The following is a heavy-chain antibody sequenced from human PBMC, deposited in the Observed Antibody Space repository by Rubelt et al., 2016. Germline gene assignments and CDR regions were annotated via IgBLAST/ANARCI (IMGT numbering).Heavy chain of an antibody. CDR1: GGSFSGYY. J-gene: IGHJ4*02. V-gene: IGHV4-34*01. CDR2: INHSGST. D-gene: IGHD6-19*01. CDR3: ARGLAVAVVDY. Sequence: QVQLQQWGAGLLKPSETLSLTCAVYGGSFSGYYWSWIRQPPGKGLEWIGEINHSGSTNYNPSLKSRVTISVDTSKNQFSLKLSSVTAADTAVYYCARGLAVAVVDYWGQGTLVTVSS.